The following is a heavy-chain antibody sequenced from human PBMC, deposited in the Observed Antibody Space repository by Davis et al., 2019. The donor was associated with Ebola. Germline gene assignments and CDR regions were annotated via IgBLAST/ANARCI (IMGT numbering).Heavy chain of an antibody. CDR3: ARDSGIGYCTNGVCYRSYFDY. Sequence: PGGSLRLSCAASGFTFSSYAMHWVRQAPGKGLEWVAVISYDGSNKYYADSVKGRFTISRDNSKNTLYLQMNSLRAEDTAVYYCARDSGIGYCTNGVCYRSYFDYWGQGTLVTVSS. J-gene: IGHJ4*02. CDR2: ISYDGSNK. V-gene: IGHV3-30-3*01. CDR1: GFTFSSYA. D-gene: IGHD2-8*01.